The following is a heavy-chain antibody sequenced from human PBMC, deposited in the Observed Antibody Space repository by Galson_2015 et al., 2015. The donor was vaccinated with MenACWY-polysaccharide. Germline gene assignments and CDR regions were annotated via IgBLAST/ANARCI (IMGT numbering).Heavy chain of an antibody. Sequence: SVKVSCKASGYTFTSYAMNWVRQAPGQGLEWMGWINTNTGNPTYAQGFTGRFVFSLDTSVSTAYLQISSLKAEDTAVYYCAGAGVVAATPAVDYWGQGTLVTVSS. J-gene: IGHJ4*02. CDR1: GYTFTSYA. D-gene: IGHD2-15*01. CDR3: AGAGVVAATPAVDY. CDR2: INTNTGNP. V-gene: IGHV7-4-1*02.